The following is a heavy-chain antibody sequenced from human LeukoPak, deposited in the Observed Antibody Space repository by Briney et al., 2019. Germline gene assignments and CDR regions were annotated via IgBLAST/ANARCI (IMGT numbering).Heavy chain of an antibody. CDR2: ISGSGGST. J-gene: IGHJ4*02. D-gene: IGHD3-22*01. CDR3: AKDLTADMIVVVIPVDY. V-gene: IGHV3-23*01. CDR1: GFTFSSYA. Sequence: GSLRLSCAASGFTFSSYAMSWVRQAPGKGLEWVSAISGSGGSTYYADSVKGRFTISRDNSKNTLYLQMNSLRAEDTAVYYCAKDLTADMIVVVIPVDYWGQGTLVTVSS.